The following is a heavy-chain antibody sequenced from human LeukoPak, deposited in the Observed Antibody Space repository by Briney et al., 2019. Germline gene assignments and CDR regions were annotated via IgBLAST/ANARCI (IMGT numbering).Heavy chain of an antibody. D-gene: IGHD5-24*01. V-gene: IGHV4-59*01. Sequence: SETLSLTCTVSGGSISSYYWSWIRQPPGKGLEWIGYVYYSGSTNYNPSLKSRVTISVDTSKNQFSLKLSSVTAADTAVYYCARQGDGYEATLPVYWGQGTLVTVSS. CDR3: ARQGDGYEATLPVY. CDR2: VYYSGST. J-gene: IGHJ4*02. CDR1: GGSISSYY.